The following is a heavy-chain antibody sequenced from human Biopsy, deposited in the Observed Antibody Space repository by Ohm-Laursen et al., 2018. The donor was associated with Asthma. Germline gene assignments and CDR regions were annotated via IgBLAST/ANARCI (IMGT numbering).Heavy chain of an antibody. Sequence: ASVKVSCKSLGGTFNTYVIGWMRQAPGQGLEWMGGINSVFGTTTYPQKFQDRVTITADDSTSTVYMELSSLRSEDTAVYYCARKAGSCISRTCYSLDFWGQGTLVTVPS. CDR2: INSVFGTT. V-gene: IGHV1-69*13. CDR3: ARKAGSCISRTCYSLDF. CDR1: GGTFNTYV. D-gene: IGHD2-2*01. J-gene: IGHJ4*02.